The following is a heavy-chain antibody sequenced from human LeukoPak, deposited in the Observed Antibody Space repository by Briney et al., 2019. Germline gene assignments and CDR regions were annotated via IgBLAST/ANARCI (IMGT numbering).Heavy chain of an antibody. J-gene: IGHJ4*02. D-gene: IGHD1-26*01. CDR1: GFTFSSYG. Sequence: GGSLRLSCAASGFTFSSYGMHWVRQAPGKGLEWVAVISYDGSNKYYADSVKGRFTISRDNSKNTLYLQMNSLRAEDTAVYYCARVGEEWQLSGSYDYWGQGTLVTVSS. CDR2: ISYDGSNK. CDR3: ARVGEEWQLSGSYDY. V-gene: IGHV3-30*19.